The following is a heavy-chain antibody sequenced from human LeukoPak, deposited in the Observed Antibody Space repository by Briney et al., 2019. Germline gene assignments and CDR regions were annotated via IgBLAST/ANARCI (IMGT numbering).Heavy chain of an antibody. CDR3: AWGDFCSGGRCYSPKTN. Sequence: SETLSLTCAVYGGSFSGYYWSWIRQPPRKGLQWIGDINHSGSTNYNPSLMSRVTISVDTSNNQFSLQLSSVTGADTAVYLCAWGDFCSGGRCYSPKTNWGQGTLVTVSS. J-gene: IGHJ4*02. CDR2: INHSGST. CDR1: GGSFSGYY. V-gene: IGHV4-34*01. D-gene: IGHD2-15*01.